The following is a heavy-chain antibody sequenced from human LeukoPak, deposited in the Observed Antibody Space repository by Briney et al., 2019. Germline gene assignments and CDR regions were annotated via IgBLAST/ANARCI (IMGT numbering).Heavy chain of an antibody. Sequence: SETLSLTCTVSGYSISSGYYWGWIRQPPGKGLEWIGSIYHSGSTYYNPSLKSRVTISVDTSKNQFSLKLSSVTAADTAVYYCARALDTAMVTDFDWGQGTLVTVSS. D-gene: IGHD5-18*01. V-gene: IGHV4-38-2*02. CDR3: ARALDTAMVTDFD. CDR1: GYSISSGYY. J-gene: IGHJ4*02. CDR2: IYHSGST.